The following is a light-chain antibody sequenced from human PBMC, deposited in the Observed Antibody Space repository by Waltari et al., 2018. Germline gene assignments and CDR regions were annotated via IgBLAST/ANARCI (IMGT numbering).Light chain of an antibody. CDR3: ATWDDNLKGL. CDR1: TSNIGSNG. Sequence: QSVLTQPASASGTPGQRVTISCSGSTSNIGSNGVNWYQQVPGTAPKLLIHNNNQRPSGVPDRVSGAKAGTSASLAISGLQSEDEADYYCATWDDNLKGLFGGGTRLTVL. V-gene: IGLV1-44*01. J-gene: IGLJ3*02. CDR2: NNN.